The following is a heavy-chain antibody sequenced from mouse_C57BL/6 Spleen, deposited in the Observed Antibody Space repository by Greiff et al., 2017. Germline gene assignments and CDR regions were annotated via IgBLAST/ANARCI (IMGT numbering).Heavy chain of an antibody. Sequence: EVQGVESGGGLVQPGGSLSLSCAASGFTFTDYYMSWVRQPPGKALEWLGFIRNKANGYTTESSASVKGRFTISRDNSQSILYLQMNALRADDSATYYCARYKTTAYYYAMDYWGQGTSVTVSS. CDR3: ARYKTTAYYYAMDY. CDR2: IRNKANGYTT. D-gene: IGHD1-2*01. CDR1: GFTFTDYY. J-gene: IGHJ4*01. V-gene: IGHV7-3*01.